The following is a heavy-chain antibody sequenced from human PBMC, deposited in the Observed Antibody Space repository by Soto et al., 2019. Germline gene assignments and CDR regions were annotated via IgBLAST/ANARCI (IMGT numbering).Heavy chain of an antibody. CDR1: GFTFDDYA. V-gene: IGHV3-9*01. J-gene: IGHJ4*02. Sequence: EVQLVESGGGLVQPGRSLRLSCAASGFTFDDYAMHWVRQAPGKGLELVSGISGNSGSIGYADSVKGRFTISRDNAKNTLYLQMNSLRAEDTALYYCAKDISTMVRGVTDYWCQGSLVTVSS. CDR3: AKDISTMVRGVTDY. CDR2: ISGNSGSI. D-gene: IGHD3-10*01.